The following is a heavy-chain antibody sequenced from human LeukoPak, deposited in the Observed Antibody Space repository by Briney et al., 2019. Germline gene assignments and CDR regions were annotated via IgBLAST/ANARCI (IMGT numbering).Heavy chain of an antibody. J-gene: IGHJ2*01. D-gene: IGHD3-9*01. CDR1: GFTFSSYA. Sequence: GGSLRLSCAASGFTFSSYAMSWVRQAPGKGLEWVSAISASGDSTYYADSVKGRFTISRDNSKNTLYLQMNSLRAEDTAVYYCAKVLNYWYFDLWGRGTLVTVST. CDR3: AKVLNYWYFDL. CDR2: ISASGDST. V-gene: IGHV3-23*01.